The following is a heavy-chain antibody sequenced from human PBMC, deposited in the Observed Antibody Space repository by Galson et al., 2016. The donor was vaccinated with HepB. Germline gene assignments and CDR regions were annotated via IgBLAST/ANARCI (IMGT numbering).Heavy chain of an antibody. V-gene: IGHV3-48*03. CDR1: GFTFSRYE. CDR2: ISSSGTTI. D-gene: IGHD3-9*01. CDR3: AREPVRLDDLLTGPPKNPDS. J-gene: IGHJ5*01. Sequence: SLRLSCAASGFTFSRYEMNWVRQAPGKGLEWVSYISSSGTTIYYADSVKGRFTISRDNAKNSLYLQMNSLRAEDTAVYYCAREPVRLDDLLTGPPKNPDSRGQGTLVTVSS.